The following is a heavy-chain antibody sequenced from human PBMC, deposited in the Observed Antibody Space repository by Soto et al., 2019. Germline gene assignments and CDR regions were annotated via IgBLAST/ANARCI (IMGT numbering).Heavy chain of an antibody. J-gene: IGHJ4*02. CDR2: INLSGGGT. CDR3: AKGGIVGVTWGASDS. Sequence: QVQLVQSGAEVKKPGASVMLSCKASGYTFTKSYMHWVRQAPGQGLEWMGIINLSGGGTKYAQKFQWRLTLPRDTSTSTVYMELSSLRSEDTAVYYCAKGGIVGVTWGASDSWGQGTLVTVSS. V-gene: IGHV1-46*03. CDR1: GYTFTKSY. D-gene: IGHD1-26*01.